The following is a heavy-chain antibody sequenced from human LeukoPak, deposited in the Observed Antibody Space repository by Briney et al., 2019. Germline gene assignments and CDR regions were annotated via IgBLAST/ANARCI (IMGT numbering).Heavy chain of an antibody. J-gene: IGHJ3*01. D-gene: IGHD3-22*01. CDR1: GFTFSSYS. CDR2: ISSSSSYI. CDR3: SAGEGYYDSGDYYSAWAFDV. V-gene: IGHV3-21*01. Sequence: KPGGSLRLSCAASGFTFSSYSMNWVRQAPGKGLEWVSSISSSSSYIYYADSVKGRFTISRDNAKNSLYLQMNSLRAEDTAVYYCSAGEGYYDSGDYYSAWAFDVWGQGTMVTVSS.